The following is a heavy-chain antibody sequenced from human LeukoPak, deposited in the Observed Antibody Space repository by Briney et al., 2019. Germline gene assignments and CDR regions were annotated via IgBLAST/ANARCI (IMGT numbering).Heavy chain of an antibody. CDR1: GGSFSGYY. Sequence: SETLSLTCAVYGGSFSGYYWSWIRQPPGKGLEWIGSIYHSGSTYYNPSLKSRVTISVDTSKNQFSLKLSSVTAADTAVYYCASSLDLYYDILTGYYDWGQGTLVTVSS. CDR3: ASSLDLYYDILTGYYD. J-gene: IGHJ4*02. CDR2: IYHSGST. D-gene: IGHD3-9*01. V-gene: IGHV4-34*01.